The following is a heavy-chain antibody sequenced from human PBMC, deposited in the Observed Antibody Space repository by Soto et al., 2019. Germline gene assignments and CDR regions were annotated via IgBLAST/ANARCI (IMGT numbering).Heavy chain of an antibody. D-gene: IGHD6-19*01. V-gene: IGHV3-33*01. J-gene: IGHJ6*02. CDR3: ARDDIPGIAVAIYGMDV. Sequence: WWSLRLSCSASVFTCSTYGMHWFRQAPGKGLEWVAVIWYDESNKYYADSVKGRFTISRDNSKNTLYLQMNSLRAEDTAVYYCARDDIPGIAVAIYGMDVWGQGTTVTVSS. CDR2: IWYDESNK. CDR1: VFTCSTYG.